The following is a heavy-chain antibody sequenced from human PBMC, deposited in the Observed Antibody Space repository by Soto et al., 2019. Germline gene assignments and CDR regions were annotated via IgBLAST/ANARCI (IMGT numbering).Heavy chain of an antibody. CDR3: ARSTLVVLNYFES. J-gene: IGHJ4*02. V-gene: IGHV1-69*02. CDR1: GGTFRNYP. D-gene: IGHD1-1*01. CDR2: IFPLTDIP. Sequence: QVQLVQSGTEVKKHGSSVKVSCQASGGTFRNYPINWVRQAPGQGLEWMGSIFPLTDIPDYAQNFQARLTISADKSTSTAYMELSGLTSDDTAMYFCARSTLVVLNYFESWGQGTLVTVSS.